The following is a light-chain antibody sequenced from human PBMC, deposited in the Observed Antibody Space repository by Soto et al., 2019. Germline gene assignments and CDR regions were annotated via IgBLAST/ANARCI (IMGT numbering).Light chain of an antibody. CDR2: GVK. V-gene: IGLV2-14*01. J-gene: IGLJ1*01. CDR3: SSYTTSYFYV. Sequence: QSALTQPASVSVSPGQSITISCTGTSSDVGGYNYVSWYQQHPGKAPKLLIYGVKNRPSGVSYRFSASKSAFTASLTISGLQAEDEAHYYCSSYTTSYFYVFGPGTKVTVL. CDR1: SSDVGGYNY.